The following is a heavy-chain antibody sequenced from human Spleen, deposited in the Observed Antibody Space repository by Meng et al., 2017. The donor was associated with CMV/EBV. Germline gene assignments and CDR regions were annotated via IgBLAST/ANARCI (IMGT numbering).Heavy chain of an antibody. CDR3: ARADNGVHVFMNYGIDV. J-gene: IGHJ6*02. CDR1: GYTFTSYN. Sequence: ASVKVSCKASGYTFTSYNTIWVRQAPGQGLEWMGWISTYNGNTNYAQKLQGRVTMTTDTSTSTAYMELRNLRSDDTAVYYCARADNGVHVFMNYGIDVWGQGTTVTVSS. V-gene: IGHV1-18*01. D-gene: IGHD2-8*01. CDR2: ISTYNGNT.